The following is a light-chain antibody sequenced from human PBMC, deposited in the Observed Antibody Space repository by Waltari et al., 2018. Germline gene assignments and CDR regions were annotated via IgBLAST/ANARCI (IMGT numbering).Light chain of an antibody. V-gene: IGKV4-1*01. CDR2: WAS. CDR3: QQYYSTPPS. CDR1: QNILYSSNNKNY. J-gene: IGKJ4*01. Sequence: DIVMTQSPDSLAVSLGERATLNCKSRQNILYSSNNKNYLAWYQQKPGQPPKLLIYWASTRESGVPDRFSGSGSGTDFTLTISSLQAEDVAVYYCQQYYSTPPSFGGGTKVEIK.